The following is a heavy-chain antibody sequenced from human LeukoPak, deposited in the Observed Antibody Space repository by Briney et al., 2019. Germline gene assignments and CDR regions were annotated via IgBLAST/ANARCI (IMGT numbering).Heavy chain of an antibody. J-gene: IGHJ4*02. CDR1: GLTFSSYA. CDR2: ISGSAAST. D-gene: IGHD2/OR15-2a*01. V-gene: IGHV3-23*01. CDR3: AKLSSNYFDC. Sequence: GGSLRLSCAASGLTFSSYAMTWVRQAPGKGLEWVLSISGSAASTYYADSVKSRFTISRDNSKNTLSLQMNSLRAEDTAVYYCAKLSSNYFDCWGQGTLVTVSS.